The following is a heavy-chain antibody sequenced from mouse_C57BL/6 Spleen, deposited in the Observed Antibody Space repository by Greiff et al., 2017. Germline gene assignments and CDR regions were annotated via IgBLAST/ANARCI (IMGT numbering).Heavy chain of an antibody. CDR3: ARGVAGDWYFDV. D-gene: IGHD1-1*02. J-gene: IGHJ1*03. CDR2: ISSGSSTI. CDR1: GFTFSDYG. Sequence: DVQLVESGGGLVKPGGSLKLSCAASGFTFSDYGMHWVRQAPEKGLEWVAYISSGSSTIYYADTVKGRFTISRDNAKNTLFLQMTSLRSEDTAMYYCARGVAGDWYFDVWGTGTTVTVSS. V-gene: IGHV5-17*01.